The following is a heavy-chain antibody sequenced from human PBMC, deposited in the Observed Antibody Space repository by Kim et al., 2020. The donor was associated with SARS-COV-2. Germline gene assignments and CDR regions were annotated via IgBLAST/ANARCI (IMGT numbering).Heavy chain of an antibody. CDR3: AKAKGDFWSGYPFDY. V-gene: IGHV3-9*01. CDR1: GFTFGDYA. Sequence: GGSLRLSCAASGFTFGDYAMHWVRQAPGKGLEWVSGISCDGGSIGYADSVKGRFTISRDNAKNSLYLQMNSLRAEDTALYYCAKAKGDFWSGYPFDYWGQGTLVTVSS. CDR2: ISCDGGSI. D-gene: IGHD3-3*01. J-gene: IGHJ4*02.